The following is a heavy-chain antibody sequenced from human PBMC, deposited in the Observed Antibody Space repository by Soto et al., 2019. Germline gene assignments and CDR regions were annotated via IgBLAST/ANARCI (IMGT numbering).Heavy chain of an antibody. V-gene: IGHV5-51*01. D-gene: IGHD3-10*01. Sequence: GESLKISCKGSGYSFTSYWIGWVRQMPGKGLEWMGIIYPGDSGTRYSPSFQGQVTISADKSISTAYLQWSSLKASDTAMYYCAGGGVRGVITRTRDYYAMDVWGQGTTVTAP. CDR3: AGGGVRGVITRTRDYYAMDV. CDR1: GYSFTSYW. CDR2: IYPGDSGT. J-gene: IGHJ6*02.